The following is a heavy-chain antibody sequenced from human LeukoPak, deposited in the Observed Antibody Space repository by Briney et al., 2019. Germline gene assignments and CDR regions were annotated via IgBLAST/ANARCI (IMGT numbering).Heavy chain of an antibody. D-gene: IGHD3-10*01. CDR2: ISSFSSTI. CDR1: GFTFSGSA. Sequence: GGSLRLSCAASGFTFSGSAVHWVRQASGKGLEWVSYISSFSSTIYYADSVMGRFTISRDNAKNSLYLQMNSLRAEDTAVYYCARSPNYKGYFDYWGQGTLVTVSS. V-gene: IGHV3-48*04. CDR3: ARSPNYKGYFDY. J-gene: IGHJ4*02.